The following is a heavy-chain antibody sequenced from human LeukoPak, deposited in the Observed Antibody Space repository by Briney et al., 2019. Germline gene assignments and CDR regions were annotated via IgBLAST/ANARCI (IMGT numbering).Heavy chain of an antibody. V-gene: IGHV3-30*04. CDR3: ARVGKTVRGTFSDY. CDR1: GFTFSSYA. D-gene: IGHD3-10*01. J-gene: IGHJ4*02. CDR2: ISYDGSNK. Sequence: PGGSLRLSCAASGFTFSSYAMHWVRQAPGKGLEWVAVISYDGSNKYYADSVKGRFTISRDNSKNTLYLQMNSLRAEDTAVYYCARVGKTVRGTFSDYWGQGTLVTVSS.